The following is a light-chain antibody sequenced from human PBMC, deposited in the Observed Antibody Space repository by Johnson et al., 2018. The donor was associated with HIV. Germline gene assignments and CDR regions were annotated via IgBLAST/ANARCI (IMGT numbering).Light chain of an antibody. Sequence: QSVLTQPPSVSAAPGRRVTVSCSGSSSNIGDHSVSWFHHLPGAAPKLLTYDNDRRPSGVPDRFSGSQSGTSATLAITGLQSGDEADYFCGTWDNRLNVDVFGTATKVTVL. V-gene: IGLV1-51*02. J-gene: IGLJ1*01. CDR2: DND. CDR1: SSNIGDHS. CDR3: GTWDNRLNVDV.